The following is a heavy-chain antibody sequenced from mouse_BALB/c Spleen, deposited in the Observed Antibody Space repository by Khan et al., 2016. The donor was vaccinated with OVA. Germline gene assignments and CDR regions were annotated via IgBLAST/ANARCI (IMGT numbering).Heavy chain of an antibody. D-gene: IGHD3-3*01. CDR2: ITSGGSF. CDR3: AIAGRWFEY. Sequence: EVQLQESGPGLVKPSQSLSLTCSVTGYSITSGYYWNWIRQFPGNKLEWMGSITSGGSFNYTPSLKHQISITRDTSYNQFSLQLHSVTPEDTATYYCAIAGRWFEYWGQGTLVTVAA. CDR1: GYSITSGYY. V-gene: IGHV3-6*02. J-gene: IGHJ3*01.